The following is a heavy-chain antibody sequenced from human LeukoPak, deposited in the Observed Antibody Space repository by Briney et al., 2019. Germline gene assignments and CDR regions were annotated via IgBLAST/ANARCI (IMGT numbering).Heavy chain of an antibody. D-gene: IGHD3-3*01. CDR2: IIPIFGTA. Sequence: ASVKVSCKASGGTFSSYAISWVRQAPGQGLEWMGGIIPIFGTANYAQKFQGRVTITADESTSTAYMELSSLRSEDTAVYYCASARTADFWSGYYNWFDPWGQGTLVTVSS. V-gene: IGHV1-69*13. CDR1: GGTFSSYA. CDR3: ASARTADFWSGYYNWFDP. J-gene: IGHJ5*02.